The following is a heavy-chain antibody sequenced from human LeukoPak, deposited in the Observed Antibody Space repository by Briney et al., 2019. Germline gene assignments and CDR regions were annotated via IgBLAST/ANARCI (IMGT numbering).Heavy chain of an antibody. J-gene: IGHJ4*02. V-gene: IGHV1-69*01. CDR1: GGTFSSYA. CDR3: ARSMGYCSSTSCPFDY. D-gene: IGHD2-2*01. CDR2: IIPIFGTA. Sequence: GASVKVSCKASGGTFSSYAISWVRQAPGQGLEWMGGIIPIFGTANYAQKFQGRVTITADESTSTAYMEPSSPRSEDTAVYYCARSMGYCSSTSCPFDYWGQGTLVTVSS.